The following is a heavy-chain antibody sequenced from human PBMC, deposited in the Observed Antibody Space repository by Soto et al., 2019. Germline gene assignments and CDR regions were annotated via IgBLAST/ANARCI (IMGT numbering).Heavy chain of an antibody. J-gene: IGHJ4*02. CDR3: AKDPEGYDYVWGSGVSTPGGY. CDR1: GFTFSSYA. Sequence: GGSLRLSCAASGFTFSSYAMSWVRQAPGKGLEWVSAISGSGGSTYYADSVKGRFTISRDNSKNTLYLQMNSLRAEDTAVYYCAKDPEGYDYVWGSGVSTPGGYWGQGT. D-gene: IGHD3-16*01. V-gene: IGHV3-23*01. CDR2: ISGSGGST.